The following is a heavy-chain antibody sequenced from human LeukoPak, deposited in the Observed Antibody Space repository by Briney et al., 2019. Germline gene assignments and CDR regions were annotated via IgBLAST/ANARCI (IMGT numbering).Heavy chain of an antibody. Sequence: ASVKVSCKASGYTFTGYYMHWVRQAPGQGLEWMGWINPNSGGTNYAQKFQGKVTMTRDTSISTAYMELSRLRSDDTAVYYCARVLKGLPGTTHWFHPWGQGTLVTVSS. CDR3: ARVLKGLPGTTHWFHP. CDR1: GYTFTGYY. D-gene: IGHD1-7*01. V-gene: IGHV1-2*02. J-gene: IGHJ5*02. CDR2: INPNSGGT.